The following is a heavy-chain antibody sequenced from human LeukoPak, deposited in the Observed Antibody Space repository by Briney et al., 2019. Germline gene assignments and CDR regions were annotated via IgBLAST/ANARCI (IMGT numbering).Heavy chain of an antibody. J-gene: IGHJ4*02. CDR3: ARRNYYGSGVDY. V-gene: IGHV4-39*01. CDR2: IYYSGST. Sequence: SETLSLTCTVSGGSISSSSYYWGWIRQPPGKGLEWIGSIYYSGSTYYNPSLKSRVTISVDTAKNQFSLNLISVTAADTAVYYCARRNYYGSGVDYWGQGTLVTVSS. D-gene: IGHD3-10*01. CDR1: GGSISSSSYY.